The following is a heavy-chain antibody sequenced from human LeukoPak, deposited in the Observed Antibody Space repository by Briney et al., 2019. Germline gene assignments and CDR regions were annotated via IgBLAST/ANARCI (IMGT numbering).Heavy chain of an antibody. J-gene: IGHJ4*02. V-gene: IGHV3-30*18. CDR2: ISYDGGKK. D-gene: IGHD1-26*01. CDR1: GGSISSGSYY. CDR3: AKDRSKGSYGDEFDF. Sequence: LSLTCTVSGGSISSGSYYWSWIRQPAGKGLEWVAFISYDGGKKDYADSVKGRFTISRDNSRSTLYLQMNSLRAEDTAVYYCAKDRSKGSYGDEFDFWGQGTLVTVSS.